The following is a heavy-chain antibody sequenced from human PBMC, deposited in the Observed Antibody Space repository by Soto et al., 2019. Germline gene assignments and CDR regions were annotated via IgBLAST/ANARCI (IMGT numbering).Heavy chain of an antibody. Sequence: GESLKIACKGSVYSFTSYWISWVRQMPGKGLEWMGRIDPSDSYTNYSPSFQGHVTISADKSISTAYLQWSSLKASDTAMYYCARHVDPSKRRTYGMDVWGQGTTVTVS. CDR3: ARHVDPSKRRTYGMDV. J-gene: IGHJ6*02. D-gene: IGHD5-12*01. CDR1: VYSFTSYW. V-gene: IGHV5-10-1*01. CDR2: IDPSDSYT.